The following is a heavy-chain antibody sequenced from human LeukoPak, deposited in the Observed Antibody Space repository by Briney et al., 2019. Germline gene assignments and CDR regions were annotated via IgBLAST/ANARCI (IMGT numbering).Heavy chain of an antibody. V-gene: IGHV3-23*01. J-gene: IGHJ4*02. CDR3: VLSYDFWGGYRN. CDR1: GFTFSSYA. D-gene: IGHD3-3*01. CDR2: ISGSGGST. Sequence: GGSLRLSCAASGFTFSSYAMSWVRQAPGKGLEWVSAISGSGGSTYYADSVKGRFTISRDNSKNTLYLQMNSLRAEDTAVYYCVLSYDFWGGYRNWGQGTLVTVSS.